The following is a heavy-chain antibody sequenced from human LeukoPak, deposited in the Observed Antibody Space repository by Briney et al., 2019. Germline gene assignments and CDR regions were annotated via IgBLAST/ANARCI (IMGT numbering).Heavy chain of an antibody. J-gene: IGHJ3*01. D-gene: IGHD2-2*01. CDR3: ASNGVVVPAAPMGAFDV. CDR1: GLTFSNTW. CDR2: ISSSSSYI. Sequence: GGSLRLSCAASGLTFSNTWMNWVRQAPGKGLEWVSSISSSSSYIYYADSVKGRFTISRDNAKNSLYLQMNSLRAEDTAVYYCASNGVVVPAAPMGAFDVWGQGTMVTVSS. V-gene: IGHV3-21*01.